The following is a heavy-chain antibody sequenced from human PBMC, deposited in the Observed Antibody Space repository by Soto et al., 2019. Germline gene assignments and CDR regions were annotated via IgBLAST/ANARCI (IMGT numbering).Heavy chain of an antibody. V-gene: IGHV3-30*01. J-gene: IGHJ4*02. D-gene: IGHD1-26*01. CDR1: GFIIPCCA. CDR2: IGADGTHK. CDR3: ARDVRVGEPDYFDD. Sequence: QVRLVESGGGVVQPGRSLRLSCAASGFIIPCCAIHWIRQSPGKGLEWVAVIGADGTHKYYGDSVQGRFTISRDTSQNMVFLQMDSLTAEDTALYYCARDVRVGEPDYFDDWGQGTLASVSS.